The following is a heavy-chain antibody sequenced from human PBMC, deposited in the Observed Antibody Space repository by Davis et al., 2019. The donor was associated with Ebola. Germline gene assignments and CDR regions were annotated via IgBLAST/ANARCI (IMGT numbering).Heavy chain of an antibody. Sequence: MPSETLSLTCTVSGGSISSYYWSWIRQPPGKGLEWIGYIYYSGSTNYNPSLKSRVTISVDKSKNQFSLKLSSVTAADTAMYYCARGRQMGWFDPWGQGTLVTVSS. D-gene: IGHD5-24*01. CDR2: IYYSGST. CDR1: GGSISSYY. V-gene: IGHV4-59*12. J-gene: IGHJ5*02. CDR3: ARGRQMGWFDP.